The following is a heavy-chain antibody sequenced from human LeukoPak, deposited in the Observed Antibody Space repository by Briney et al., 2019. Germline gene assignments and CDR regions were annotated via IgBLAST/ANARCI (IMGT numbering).Heavy chain of an antibody. V-gene: IGHV4-39*01. Sequence: SETLSFTCSVSGDSMSSRSYFWAWLRQPPGGVLEYIPILYHSGTTYYNPSLKRRVTISLDTSKNQFSLRMNSVAATDTAVYYCARRPSGLPAAMGWFDPWGQGTLVAVSS. CDR3: ARRPSGLPAAMGWFDP. CDR1: GDSMSSRSYF. CDR2: LYHSGTT. J-gene: IGHJ5*02. D-gene: IGHD2-2*01.